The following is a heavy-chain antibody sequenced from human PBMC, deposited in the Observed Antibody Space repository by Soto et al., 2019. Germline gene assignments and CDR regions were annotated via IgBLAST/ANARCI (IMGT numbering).Heavy chain of an antibody. Sequence: ASVKVSCKASGYTFTSYGISWVRQAPGQGLEWMGWISAYNGNTNYAQKLQGRVTMTTDTSTSTAYMELRSLRSDDTAVYYCARDYDILTGYHTGIDYWGQGTLVTVSS. V-gene: IGHV1-18*01. CDR3: ARDYDILTGYHTGIDY. D-gene: IGHD3-9*01. J-gene: IGHJ4*02. CDR1: GYTFTSYG. CDR2: ISAYNGNT.